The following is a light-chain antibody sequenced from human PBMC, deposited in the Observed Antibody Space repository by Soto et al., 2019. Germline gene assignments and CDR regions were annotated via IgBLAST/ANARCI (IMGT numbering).Light chain of an antibody. CDR2: EVN. V-gene: IGLV2-8*01. CDR3: SSYGGPNNSNYV. CDR1: SSDVGAYNY. Sequence: QSALTQPPSASGSPGQSVTISCTGTSSDVGAYNYVSWHQQHPGKAPKLMISEVNKRPSGVPDRFSGSKSGNTASLTVSGLQPEDEADYYCSSYGGPNNSNYVFGTGTKVTVL. J-gene: IGLJ1*01.